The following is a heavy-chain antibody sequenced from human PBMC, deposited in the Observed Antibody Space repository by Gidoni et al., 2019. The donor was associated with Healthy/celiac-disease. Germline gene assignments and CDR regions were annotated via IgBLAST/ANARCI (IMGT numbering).Heavy chain of an antibody. CDR1: GFPFSSYA. J-gene: IGHJ6*03. V-gene: IGHV3-23*01. CDR3: AKRAQYSSSWYSFYYYMDV. Sequence: EVQLLESGGGLVQPGGYLRLSCAASGFPFSSYAMRWVRQAPGKGLEWVSAISGSGGSTYYADSVKGRFTISRDNSKNTLYLQMNSLRAEDTAIYYCAKRAQYSSSWYSFYYYMDVWGKGTTVTVSS. CDR2: ISGSGGST. D-gene: IGHD6-13*01.